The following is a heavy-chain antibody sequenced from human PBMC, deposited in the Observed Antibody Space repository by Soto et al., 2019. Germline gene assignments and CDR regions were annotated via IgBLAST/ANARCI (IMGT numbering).Heavy chain of an antibody. Sequence: QVQLVQSGVEVKKPGASVKVSCKASGYIFSSYGLSWVRLAPGQGLEWMGWISTSNGNTKCAQKFQDRVAMTTDTSPSTAYMELRSLRSDDSAVYYCARTLSSSSSPYYFNFWGQGTLVSVSS. CDR3: ARTLSSSSSPYYFNF. D-gene: IGHD6-6*01. CDR1: GYIFSSYG. CDR2: ISTSNGNT. J-gene: IGHJ4*02. V-gene: IGHV1-18*04.